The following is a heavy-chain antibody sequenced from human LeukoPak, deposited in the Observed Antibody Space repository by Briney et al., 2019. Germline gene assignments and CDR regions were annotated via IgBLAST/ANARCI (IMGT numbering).Heavy chain of an antibody. V-gene: IGHV4-39*01. J-gene: IGHJ4*02. CDR1: GGSISSSSYY. D-gene: IGHD3-10*01. CDR3: ARPSYRSPYYYGSGSYSAGDY. Sequence: NPSETLSLTCTVSGGSISSSSYYWGWIRQPPGKGLEWIGSIYYSGSTYYNPSLKSRVTISVDTSKNQFSLKLSSVTAAETAVYYCARPSYRSPYYYGSGSYSAGDYWGQGTLVTVSS. CDR2: IYYSGST.